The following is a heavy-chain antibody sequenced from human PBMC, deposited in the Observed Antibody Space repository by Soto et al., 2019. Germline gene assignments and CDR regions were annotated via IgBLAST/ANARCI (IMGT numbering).Heavy chain of an antibody. D-gene: IGHD3-10*01. CDR1: GDSVTSVSDY. J-gene: IGHJ6*02. CDR3: ARGVGFGYYYYHMDL. CDR2: IYYSGSA. Sequence: QVQLQESGPGLVKPSETLSLTCTVSGDSVTSVSDYWSWIRQPPGKVLEWIGYIYYSGSADYNPSLRSRVTISIDTSKNQFSLTLTSVTAADTAVYYCARGVGFGYYYYHMDLWGQGTTVTVSS. V-gene: IGHV4-61*01.